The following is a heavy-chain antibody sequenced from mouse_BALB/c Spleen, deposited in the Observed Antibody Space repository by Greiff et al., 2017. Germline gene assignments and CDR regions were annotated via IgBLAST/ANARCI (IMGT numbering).Heavy chain of an antibody. CDR2: IYPGSGST. CDR3: ARTSGSSYDYAMDY. Sequence: LQQPGSELVRPGASVKLSCKASGYTFTSYWMHWVKQRPGQGLEWIGNIYPGSGSTNYDEKFKSKATLTVDTSSSTAYMQLSSLTSEDSAVYYCARTSGSSYDYAMDYWGQGTSVTVSS. CDR1: GYTFTSYW. J-gene: IGHJ4*01. D-gene: IGHD1-1*01. V-gene: IGHV1S22*01.